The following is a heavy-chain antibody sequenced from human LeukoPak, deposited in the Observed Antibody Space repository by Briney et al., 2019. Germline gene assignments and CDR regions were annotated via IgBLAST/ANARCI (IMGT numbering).Heavy chain of an antibody. Sequence: PGGSLRLSCAASGFTFSSFEMNWVRQAPGKGLEWVSYITGSGTTIYYADSLQGRFTISRDNAKNSLYLQMNSLRAEDTAVYYCAKDLGYSGYDPLDHWGQGTLVTVSS. V-gene: IGHV3-48*03. CDR3: AKDLGYSGYDPLDH. CDR1: GFTFSSFE. D-gene: IGHD5-12*01. CDR2: ITGSGTTI. J-gene: IGHJ4*02.